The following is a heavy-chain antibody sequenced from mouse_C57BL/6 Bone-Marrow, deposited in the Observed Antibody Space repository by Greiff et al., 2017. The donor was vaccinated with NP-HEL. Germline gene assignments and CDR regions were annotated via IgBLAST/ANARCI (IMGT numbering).Heavy chain of an antibody. V-gene: IGHV1-55*01. CDR1: GYTFTSYW. J-gene: IGHJ2*01. CDR3: ARSYYDGSSSFDY. Sequence: QVQLQQSGAELVKPGASVKMSCKASGYTFTSYWITWVKQRPGQGLEWIGDIYPGSGSTNYNEKFKSKATLTVDTSSSTAYMQLSSLTSEDSAVYYCARSYYDGSSSFDYWGQGTTLTVSS. D-gene: IGHD1-1*01. CDR2: IYPGSGST.